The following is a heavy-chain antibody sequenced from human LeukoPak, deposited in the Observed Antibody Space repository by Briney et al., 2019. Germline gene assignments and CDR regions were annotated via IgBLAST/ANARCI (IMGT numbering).Heavy chain of an antibody. CDR2: IYHSGAT. J-gene: IGHJ4*02. CDR1: GYSISRGNF. CDR3: TREGPPVHYTGYYDY. V-gene: IGHV4-38-2*02. Sequence: SETLSLTCSVSGYSISRGNFWGWIRQPPGKGLEWIGTIYHSGATYYNPSLKSRVTISLDTSKNQVSLKLTSVTAADSAVYYCTREGPPVHYTGYYDYWGQGTLVTVSS. D-gene: IGHD3-9*01.